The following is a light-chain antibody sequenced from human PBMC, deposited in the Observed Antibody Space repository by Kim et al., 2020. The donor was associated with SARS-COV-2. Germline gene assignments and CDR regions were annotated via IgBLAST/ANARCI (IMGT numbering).Light chain of an antibody. Sequence: QTDTLTCTGNNNTVGNQGAAWLQQHQGHPPKLLSYRNNNRPSGISERFSASRSGDTASLTITGLQPEDETDYYCSAWDSSLNVWVFGGGTQLTVL. CDR3: SAWDSSLNVWV. CDR1: NNTVGNQG. CDR2: RNN. V-gene: IGLV10-54*04. J-gene: IGLJ3*02.